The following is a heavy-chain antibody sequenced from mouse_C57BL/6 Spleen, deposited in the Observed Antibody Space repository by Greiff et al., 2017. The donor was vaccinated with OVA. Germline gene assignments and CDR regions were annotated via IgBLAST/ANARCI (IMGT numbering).Heavy chain of an antibody. CDR2: IYPGSGST. CDR1: GYTFTSYW. Sequence: QVQLQQPGAELVKPGASVKMSCKASGYTFTSYWITWVKQRPGQGLEWIGDIYPGSGSTNYNEKFKSKATLTVDTSSSTAYMQLSSLTSEDSAVYYCARWLYGSGPFDHWGQGTTLTVSS. J-gene: IGHJ2*01. V-gene: IGHV1-55*01. D-gene: IGHD1-1*01. CDR3: ARWLYGSGPFDH.